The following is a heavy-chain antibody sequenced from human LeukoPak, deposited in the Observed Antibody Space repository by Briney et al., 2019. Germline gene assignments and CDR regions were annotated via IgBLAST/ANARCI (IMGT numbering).Heavy chain of an antibody. CDR2: IWYDGSNK. CDR3: ASPGGDYVGVDYYGMDV. V-gene: IGHV3-33*01. CDR1: GFTFSSYG. D-gene: IGHD4-17*01. J-gene: IGHJ6*04. Sequence: PGRSLRLSCAASGFTFSSYGMHWVRQAPGKGLEWVAVIWYDGSNKYYADSVKGRLTISRDNSKNTLYLQMNSLRAEDTAVYYCASPGGDYVGVDYYGMDVWGKGTTVTVSS.